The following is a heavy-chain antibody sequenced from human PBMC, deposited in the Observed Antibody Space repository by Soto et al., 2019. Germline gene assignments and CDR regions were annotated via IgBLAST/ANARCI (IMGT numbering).Heavy chain of an antibody. Sequence: EVQLVESGGDLVQPGGSLRLSCVASGFALSSFWMTWVRQAPGQGLEWVAKIKGDGSEQNYVDSVRGRFTIARDNAKNSLYLQMNSRRVDDTAVYYCTRNQVKADYWGQGTLVTVSS. CDR1: GFALSSFW. CDR3: TRNQVKADY. CDR2: IKGDGSEQ. J-gene: IGHJ4*02. V-gene: IGHV3-7*01. D-gene: IGHD3-22*01.